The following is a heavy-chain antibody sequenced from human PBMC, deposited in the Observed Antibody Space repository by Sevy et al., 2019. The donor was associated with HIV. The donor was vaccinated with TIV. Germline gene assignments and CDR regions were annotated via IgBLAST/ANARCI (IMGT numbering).Heavy chain of an antibody. CDR3: ARGGYCSGGSCYSSAFDI. V-gene: IGHV3-11*01. D-gene: IGHD2-15*01. CDR1: GFTFSDYY. J-gene: IGHJ3*02. CDR2: ISSSGSTI. Sequence: GGSLRLSCAASGFTFSDYYMSWIRQAPGKGVEWVSYISSSGSTIYYADSVKGRFTISRDNAKNSLYLQMNSLRAEDTAMYYCARGGYCSGGSCYSSAFDIWGQGKMVTVSS.